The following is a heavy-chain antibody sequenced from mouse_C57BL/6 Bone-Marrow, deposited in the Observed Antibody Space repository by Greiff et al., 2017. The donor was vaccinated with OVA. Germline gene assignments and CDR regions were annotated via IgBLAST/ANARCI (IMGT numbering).Heavy chain of an antibody. Sequence: VQLQQSGAELARPGASVKLSCKASGYTFTSYGISWVKQRTGQGLEWIGEIYPRSGNTYYNEKFKGKATLTADKSSSTAYMELRSLISTDSAVYFCDRHYGNSGFAYWGQGTLVTVSA. V-gene: IGHV1-81*01. D-gene: IGHD2-1*01. CDR1: GYTFTSYG. CDR2: IYPRSGNT. CDR3: DRHYGNSGFAY. J-gene: IGHJ3*01.